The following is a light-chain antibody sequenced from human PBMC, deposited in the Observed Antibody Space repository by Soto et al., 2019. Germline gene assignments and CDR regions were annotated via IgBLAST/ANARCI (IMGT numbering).Light chain of an antibody. V-gene: IGKV1-5*03. Sequence: IQITPSPSTLSASVGDRVTLTFPASHHIDAWLAWYQQKPGKAPKVLIYKASILESGVPSRFSGSGSGTEFTLTISSLQPDDSATYYCQQHSNYPLTFGGGTKVDIK. CDR1: HHIDAW. J-gene: IGKJ4*01. CDR2: KAS. CDR3: QQHSNYPLT.